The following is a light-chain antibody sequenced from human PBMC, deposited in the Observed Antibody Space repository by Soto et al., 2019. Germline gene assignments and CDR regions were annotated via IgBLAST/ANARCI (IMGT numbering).Light chain of an antibody. CDR1: QSVSSSY. CDR2: GAS. V-gene: IGKV3-20*01. J-gene: IGKJ1*01. Sequence: EIVLTQSPGTLSLSPGERATLSCRASQSVSSSYLAWYQQKPGQAPRLLIYGASRRATGIPDRFSGSGSGTDFTVTSSRVEAEDLEVYCCQQYGSSPLTFGQGTKEEIK. CDR3: QQYGSSPLT.